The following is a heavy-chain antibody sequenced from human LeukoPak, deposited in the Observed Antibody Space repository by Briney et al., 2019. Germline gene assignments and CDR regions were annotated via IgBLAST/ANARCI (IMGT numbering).Heavy chain of an antibody. CDR1: GYTFTSYG. D-gene: IGHD1-26*01. CDR3: ARDVRSGSHLYYYYMDV. CDR2: ISAYNGNT. V-gene: IGHV1-18*01. Sequence: VASVKVSCKASGYTFTSYGISWVRQAPGQGLEWMGWISAYNGNTNYAQKLQGRVTMTTDTSTSTAYMELRSLRSDDTAVYYCARDVRSGSHLYYYYMDVWGKGTTVTVSS. J-gene: IGHJ6*03.